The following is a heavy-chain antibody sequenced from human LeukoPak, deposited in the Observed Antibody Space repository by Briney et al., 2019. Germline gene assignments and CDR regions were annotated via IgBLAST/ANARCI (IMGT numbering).Heavy chain of an antibody. CDR3: ARRGGSGRAFDY. J-gene: IGHJ4*02. V-gene: IGHV4-39*01. CDR1: GSSISGGTYD. CDR2: IYYTGST. Sequence: PSETLSLTCSVSGSSISGGTYDWGWIRQPRGKGLEWIGSIYYTGSTYDNPSLKSRVTISVDTSTNQFSLKLSSVTAADTAVYYCARRGGSGRAFDYWGQGTLVTVSS. D-gene: IGHD1-26*01.